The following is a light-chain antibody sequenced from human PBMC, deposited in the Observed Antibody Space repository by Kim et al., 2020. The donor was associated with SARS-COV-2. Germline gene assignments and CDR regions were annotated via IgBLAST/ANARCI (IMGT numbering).Light chain of an antibody. J-gene: IGLJ2*01. CDR2: DVK. CDR1: YDDVGAYDY. V-gene: IGLV2-14*03. CDR3: SSYTRSSTRV. Sequence: QSALTQPASVSGSPGQSITVSCTGTYDDVGAYDYVSWYQQHPGEAPKLIIYDVKKRPSGVSDRFSGSKSGDTASLTISGLQAEDEADYYCSSYTRSSTRVFGGGTKVTVL.